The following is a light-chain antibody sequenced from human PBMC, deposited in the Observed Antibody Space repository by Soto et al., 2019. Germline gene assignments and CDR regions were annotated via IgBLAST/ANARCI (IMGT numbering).Light chain of an antibody. CDR2: DAS. J-gene: IGKJ1*01. V-gene: IGKV1-5*01. CDR1: QSISSW. Sequence: DIQMTQSPSTLSASVGDRVTITCRASQSISSWLAWYQQKPGKAPKLLIYDASSLESGVPSRFSGSGSGTEFTLTISSLQPDDFATYYCQQYNSYSPWTFGPGPKVEIK. CDR3: QQYNSYSPWT.